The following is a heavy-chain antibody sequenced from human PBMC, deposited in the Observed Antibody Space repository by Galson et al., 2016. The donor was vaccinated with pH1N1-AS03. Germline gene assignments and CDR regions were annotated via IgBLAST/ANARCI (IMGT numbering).Heavy chain of an antibody. CDR2: VHTSGST. J-gene: IGHJ6*04. V-gene: IGHV4-4*07. CDR1: GGSISRYY. Sequence: ETLSLTCTVSGGSISRYYWSWIRQSAGKGLEWIGRVHTSGSTNYNPSLKSRVSMSIVTSTKKFSLRLTSVTAADTAVYYCARVRGLSYPHPRWDLDIWGKGTTVIVSS. D-gene: IGHD1-26*01. CDR3: ARVRGLSYPHPRWDLDI.